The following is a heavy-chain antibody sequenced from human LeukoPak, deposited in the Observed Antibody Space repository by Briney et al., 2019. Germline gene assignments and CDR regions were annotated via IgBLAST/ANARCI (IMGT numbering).Heavy chain of an antibody. D-gene: IGHD6-19*01. J-gene: IGHJ6*02. CDR2: IYPGDSDT. CDR1: GYSFTSYW. V-gene: IGHV5-51*01. Sequence: GESLKISSKGSGYSFTSYWIGWVRQMPGKGLEWMGIIYPGDSDTRYSPSFQGQVTISADKSISTAYLQWSSLKASDTAMYYCARIAVAEHYYYYGMDVWGQGTTVTVSS. CDR3: ARIAVAEHYYYYGMDV.